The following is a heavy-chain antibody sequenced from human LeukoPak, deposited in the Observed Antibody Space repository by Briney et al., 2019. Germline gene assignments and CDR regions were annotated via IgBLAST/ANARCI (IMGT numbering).Heavy chain of an antibody. D-gene: IGHD1-14*01. CDR2: ISGSGGTT. CDR1: GFTFSTYA. J-gene: IGHJ3*02. Sequence: GGSLRLSCAASGFTFSTYAMSWVRQAPGKGLEWVSAISGSGGTTFYADSVKGRFTISRDNAKNSLWLQMDSLRVEDTAVYYCANLKPPAPDGLDIWGQGTLITVSS. CDR3: ANLKPPAPDGLDI. V-gene: IGHV3-23*01.